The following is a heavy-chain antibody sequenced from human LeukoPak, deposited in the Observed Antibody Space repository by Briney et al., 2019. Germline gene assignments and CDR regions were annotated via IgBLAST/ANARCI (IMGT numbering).Heavy chain of an antibody. V-gene: IGHV3-23*01. D-gene: IGHD4-17*01. CDR2: ISGSGGST. J-gene: IGHJ3*02. CDR1: GFTFGSYS. Sequence: GGSLRLSCAASGFTFGSYSIHWVRQAPGKGLEWVSAISGSGGSTYYADSVKGRFTISRDNSKNTLYLQMNSLRAEDTAVYYCAKDLAGGDPIWGQGTMVTVSS. CDR3: AKDLAGGDPI.